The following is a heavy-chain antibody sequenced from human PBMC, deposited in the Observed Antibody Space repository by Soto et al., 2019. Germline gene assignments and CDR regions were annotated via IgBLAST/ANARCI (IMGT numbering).Heavy chain of an antibody. CDR1: GFTFSSYA. CDR3: ARPLWRDGYNWGYFDL. Sequence: PGGSLRLSCAASGFTFSSYAMHWVRQAPGKGLEWVAVISYDGSNKYYADSVKGRFTISRDNSKNTLFLQMNSLRAEDTAVYYCARPLWRDGYNWGYFDLWGRGTLVTVSS. CDR2: ISYDGSNK. D-gene: IGHD5-12*01. J-gene: IGHJ2*01. V-gene: IGHV3-30-3*01.